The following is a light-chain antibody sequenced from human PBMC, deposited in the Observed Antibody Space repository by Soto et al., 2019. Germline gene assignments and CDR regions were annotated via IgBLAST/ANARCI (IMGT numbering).Light chain of an antibody. Sequence: DIQMTQSPSSLSAYVGDRVTITCRASQSIGKHLNWYQQKPGKAPKFLIYSVSSLQSGVPSRFSGSGSGTDFTLTINSLQPEDFATYYCQQGYTSSITFGQGTRLEI. V-gene: IGKV1-39*01. CDR1: QSIGKH. J-gene: IGKJ5*01. CDR2: SVS. CDR3: QQGYTSSIT.